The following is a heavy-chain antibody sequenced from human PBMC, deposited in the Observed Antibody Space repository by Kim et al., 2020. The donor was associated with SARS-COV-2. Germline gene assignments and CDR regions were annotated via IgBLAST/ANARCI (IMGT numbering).Heavy chain of an antibody. CDR2: IWYDGSNK. D-gene: IGHD3-10*01. J-gene: IGHJ5*02. V-gene: IGHV3-33*01. CDR3: ARDLARFGELWGTGWFDP. Sequence: GGSLRLSCAASGFTFSSYGMHWVRQAPGKGLEWVAVIWYDGSNKYYADSVKGRFTISRDNSKNTLYLQMNSLRAEDTAVYYCARDLARFGELWGTGWFDPWGQGTLVTVSS. CDR1: GFTFSSYG.